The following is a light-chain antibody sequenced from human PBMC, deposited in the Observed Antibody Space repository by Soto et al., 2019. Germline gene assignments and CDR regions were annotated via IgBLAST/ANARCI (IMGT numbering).Light chain of an antibody. V-gene: IGLV2-14*03. CDR3: DSYRTHPPLDV. CDR2: DVT. CDR1: NTDIGGYDY. J-gene: IGLJ1*01. Sequence: QSELTHPDSVPRYLGESIIISCTGTNTDIGGYDYVSWYQQHPGGAPKLVIYDVTSRPSGESHLFSGSKSGFKTSLTISRIQVVDDDRYYCDSYRTHPPLDVFATGTMVTVL.